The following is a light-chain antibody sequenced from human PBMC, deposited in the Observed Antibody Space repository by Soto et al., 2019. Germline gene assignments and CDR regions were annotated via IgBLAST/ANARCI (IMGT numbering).Light chain of an antibody. Sequence: SYELTQPSSVSVSPGQTARIACSGDALAKTYSRWFQQKPGQAPVLVIYKDTERPSGIPERFSSSSSGTTVTLTISGAQIEDDADYYCCCATDNTRVFVGGIKLTFL. J-gene: IGLJ2*01. V-gene: IGLV3-27*01. CDR1: ALAKTY. CDR2: KDT. CDR3: CCATDNTRV.